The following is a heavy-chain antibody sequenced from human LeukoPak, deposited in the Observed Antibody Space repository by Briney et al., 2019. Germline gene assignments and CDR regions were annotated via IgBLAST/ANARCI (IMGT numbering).Heavy chain of an antibody. Sequence: GGSLRLSCAASGFTFSSYGMHWVRQAPGKGLEWVAVISYDGSNKYYADSAKGQFTISRDSSKSTLYLQMNSLRAEDTAVYYCAKSLTVTTRIHSIDPRGQGTLVTVSS. V-gene: IGHV3-30*18. CDR1: GFTFSSYG. CDR3: AKSLTVTTRIHSIDP. J-gene: IGHJ4*02. D-gene: IGHD4-17*01. CDR2: ISYDGSNK.